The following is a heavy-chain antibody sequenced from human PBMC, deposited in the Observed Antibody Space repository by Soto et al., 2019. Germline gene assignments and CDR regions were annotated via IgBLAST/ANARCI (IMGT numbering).Heavy chain of an antibody. J-gene: IGHJ4*02. D-gene: IGHD3-10*01. V-gene: IGHV3-9*01. CDR1: GFTFDDYA. Sequence: GGSLRLSCAASGFTFDDYAMHWVRQAPGKGLEWVSGISWNSGSIGYADSVKGRFTISRDNAKNSLYLQMNSLRAEDTALYYCAKGSHPSSYYGSGKFDYWGQGTLVTVSS. CDR2: ISWNSGSI. CDR3: AKGSHPSSYYGSGKFDY.